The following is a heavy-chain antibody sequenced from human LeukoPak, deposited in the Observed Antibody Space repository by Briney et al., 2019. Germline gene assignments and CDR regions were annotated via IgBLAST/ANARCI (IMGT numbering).Heavy chain of an antibody. CDR3: ARAVGTSRNFFDY. V-gene: IGHV1-46*01. CDR2: ISPSGGST. CDR1: GYTFTSNY. J-gene: IGHJ4*02. Sequence: ASVKVSCKAFGYTFTSNYMHWVRQAPGQGPEWMGVISPSGGSTTYAQKFQGRVTLTRDMSTSTDYLELSSLRSEDTAMYYCARAVGTSRNFFDYWGQGTLVTVSS. D-gene: IGHD4-23*01.